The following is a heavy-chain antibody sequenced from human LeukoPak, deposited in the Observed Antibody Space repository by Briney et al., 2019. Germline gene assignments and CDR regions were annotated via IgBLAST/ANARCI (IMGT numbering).Heavy chain of an antibody. V-gene: IGHV3-7*01. J-gene: IGHJ4*02. Sequence: GGSLRLSCAASAFTFSTYWMTWVRQAPGKRLEGVANIKQDGSEKNYVDSVKGRFTVSRDNAKNSLFLQMNSLRAEDTAVYYCATYRVRHLNSPDYWGRGTLVTVSS. CDR2: IKQDGSEK. D-gene: IGHD3-16*02. CDR1: AFTFSTYW. CDR3: ATYRVRHLNSPDY.